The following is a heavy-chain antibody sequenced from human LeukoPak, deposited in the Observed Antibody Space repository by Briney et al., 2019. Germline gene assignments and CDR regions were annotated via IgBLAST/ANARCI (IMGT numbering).Heavy chain of an antibody. D-gene: IGHD3-3*01. CDR2: IYTSGST. V-gene: IGHV4-4*07. J-gene: IGHJ4*02. CDR1: GGSISSYY. CDR3: AREKDEGTIFGVVIAFDY. Sequence: PSETLSLTCTVSGGSISSYYWSWIRQPAGKGLEWIGRIYTSGSTNYNPSLKSRVTISVDTSKNQFSLKLSSVTAADTAVYYCAREKDEGTIFGVVIAFDYWGQGTLVTVSS.